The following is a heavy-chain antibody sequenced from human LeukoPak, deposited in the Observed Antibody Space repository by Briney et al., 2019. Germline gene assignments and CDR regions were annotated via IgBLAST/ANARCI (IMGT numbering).Heavy chain of an antibody. CDR3: AKDIQLWLEGEGY. CDR2: ISGSGGST. CDR1: GFTFSSYA. D-gene: IGHD5-18*01. V-gene: IGHV3-23*01. J-gene: IGHJ4*02. Sequence: GGSLRLSCAASGFTFSSYAVSWVRQAPGKGLEWVSGISGSGGSTYYADSVKGRFTISRDNSKNTLYLQLNSLRVEDTAVYYCAKDIQLWLEGEGYWGQGTLVTVSS.